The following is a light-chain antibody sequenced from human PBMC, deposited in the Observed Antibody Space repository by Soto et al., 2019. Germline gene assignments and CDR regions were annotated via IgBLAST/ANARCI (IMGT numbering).Light chain of an antibody. CDR2: KAS. J-gene: IGKJ1*01. V-gene: IGKV1-5*03. CDR1: QNLNNW. Sequence: DIQMTQSPSTLSASVGDRVTITCRASQNLNNWLAWFQQKPGKAPTLLIYKASGLESGVPSRFSGSGSGTEFTLTISSLQHDDVATYYCQQYNRSPWTFGQGTKVEIK. CDR3: QQYNRSPWT.